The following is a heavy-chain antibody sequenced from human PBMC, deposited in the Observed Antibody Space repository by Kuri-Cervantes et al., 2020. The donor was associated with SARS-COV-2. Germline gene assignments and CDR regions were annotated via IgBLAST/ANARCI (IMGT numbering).Heavy chain of an antibody. CDR2: ICFTGST. J-gene: IGHJ4*01. CDR3: ARRSWAYYFDF. CDR1: GGSISSNSHY. Sequence: GSLRLSCAVSGGSISSNSHYWGWIRQLPDKGLEWIGTICFTGSTYYNPSLRSRVTISIDTSKDRFSLKLNSVTATDAAVYYCARRSWAYYFDFWGQGSLVTVSS. D-gene: IGHD7-27*01. V-gene: IGHV4-39*01.